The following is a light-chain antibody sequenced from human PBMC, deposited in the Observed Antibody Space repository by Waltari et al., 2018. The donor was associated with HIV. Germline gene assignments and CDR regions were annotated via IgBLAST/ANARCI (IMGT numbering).Light chain of an antibody. CDR3: VPGTQFPWT. CDR2: KIS. V-gene: IGKV2-24*01. J-gene: IGKJ1*01. CDR1: QSLRHNNGNTY. Sequence: DIVLTQSPVVLPVTRGQAASIPCKSRQSLRHNNGNTYLSWLQQRPGQTPRLLLHKISHRVSRVPDRFNSSGEGTEFTLTINNVGPENVATYFCVPGTQFPWTFGQGT.